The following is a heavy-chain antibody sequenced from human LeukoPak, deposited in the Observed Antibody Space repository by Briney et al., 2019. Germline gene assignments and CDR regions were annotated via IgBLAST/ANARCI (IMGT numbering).Heavy chain of an antibody. J-gene: IGHJ4*02. CDR1: GXTSSTYW. CDR2: ISSDGSST. V-gene: IGHV3-74*01. CDR3: ARDYGEGGYYFDY. Sequence: PGGSLRLSCAASGXTSSTYWMHWVRQAPGKGLVWLSRISSDGSSTNYADSVKGRFTISRDNAKNTLYLQMNSLRAEDTAVYYCARDYGEGGYYFDYWGQGTLVTVSS. D-gene: IGHD4-17*01.